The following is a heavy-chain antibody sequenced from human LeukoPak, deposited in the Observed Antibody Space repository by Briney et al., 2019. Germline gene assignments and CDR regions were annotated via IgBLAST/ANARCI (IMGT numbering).Heavy chain of an antibody. Sequence: PSETLSLTCAVSGGSISSSNWWSWVRQPPGKGLEWIGEIYHSGSTNYNPSLKSRVTISVDKSKNQFSLKLSSVTAADTAVYYCARGFSVFPFAHGGYSSGWYGYWGQGTLVTVSS. J-gene: IGHJ4*02. CDR1: GGSISSSNW. CDR2: IYHSGST. D-gene: IGHD6-19*01. V-gene: IGHV4-4*02. CDR3: ARGFSVFPFAHGGYSSGWYGY.